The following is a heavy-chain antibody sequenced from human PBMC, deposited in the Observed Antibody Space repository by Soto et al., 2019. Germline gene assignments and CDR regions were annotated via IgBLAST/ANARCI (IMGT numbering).Heavy chain of an antibody. CDR3: ARRRYELRGMGV. Sequence: GESLKISSKGSGYSFTSYWISWVRQMPGKGLEWMGRIDPSDSYTNYSPSFQGHVTISADKSIRTAYLQWSSLKASDTATYYCARRRYELRGMGVWGQVNTVTVSS. CDR1: GYSFTSYW. J-gene: IGHJ6*02. V-gene: IGHV5-10-1*01. D-gene: IGHD2-2*01. CDR2: IDPSDSYT.